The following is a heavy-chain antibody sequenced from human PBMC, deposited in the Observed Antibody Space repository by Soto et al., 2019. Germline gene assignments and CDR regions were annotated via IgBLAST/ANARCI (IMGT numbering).Heavy chain of an antibody. CDR2: ISSSGSTI. J-gene: IGHJ3*02. CDR1: GFTFSSYE. D-gene: IGHD3-22*01. V-gene: IGHV3-48*03. Sequence: GGALRLSCEASGFTFSSYELNWVRQAPLNVLEWVSYISSSGSTIYYADSLKVRFTISRDNAKNSMYLQMNSLRAEDTAVYYCARGKDHSGYLGPDDFDIWGQGTMVPVSS. CDR3: ARGKDHSGYLGPDDFDI.